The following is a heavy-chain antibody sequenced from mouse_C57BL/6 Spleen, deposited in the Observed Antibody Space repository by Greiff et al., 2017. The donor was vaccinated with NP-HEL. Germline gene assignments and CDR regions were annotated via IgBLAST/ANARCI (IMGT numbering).Heavy chain of an antibody. CDR2: ISSGSSTI. V-gene: IGHV5-17*01. CDR3: ARIGSSYGWFAY. Sequence: EVHLVESGGGLVKPGGSLKLSCAASGFTFSDYGMHWVRQAPEKGLEWVAYISSGSSTIYYADTVKGRFTISRDNAKNTLFLQMTSLRSEDTAMYYCARIGSSYGWFAYWGQGTLVTVSA. CDR1: GFTFSDYG. J-gene: IGHJ3*01. D-gene: IGHD1-1*01.